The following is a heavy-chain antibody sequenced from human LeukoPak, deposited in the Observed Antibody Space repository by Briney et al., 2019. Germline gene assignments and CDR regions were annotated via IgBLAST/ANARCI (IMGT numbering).Heavy chain of an antibody. J-gene: IGHJ1*01. Sequence: GGSLRLSCAASGFTFSSYGMHWVRQAPGKGLEWVAVISYDGSNKYYADSVKGRFTISRDNSKNTLYLQMNSLRAEDTAVYYCAKDPGDCSGGSYYSEYFQHWGQGTLVTVSS. V-gene: IGHV3-30*18. CDR2: ISYDGSNK. CDR3: AKDPGDCSGGSYYSEYFQH. CDR1: GFTFSSYG. D-gene: IGHD2-15*01.